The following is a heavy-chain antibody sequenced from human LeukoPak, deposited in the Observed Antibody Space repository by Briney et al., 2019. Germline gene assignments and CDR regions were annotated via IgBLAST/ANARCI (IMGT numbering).Heavy chain of an antibody. D-gene: IGHD6-13*01. CDR2: ISGSGGST. J-gene: IGHJ4*02. CDR1: GFTFSSYA. V-gene: IGHV3-23*01. Sequence: GGSLRLCCAASGFTFSSYAMSWVRQAPGKGLEWVSAISGSGGSTYYADSVKGRFTISRDNSKNTLYLQMNSLRAEDTAVYYCAKAESSSWYFDYWGQGTLVTVSS. CDR3: AKAESSSWYFDY.